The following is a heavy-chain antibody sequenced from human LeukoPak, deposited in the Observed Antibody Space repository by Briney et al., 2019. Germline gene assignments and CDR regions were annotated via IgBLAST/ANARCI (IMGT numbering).Heavy chain of an antibody. CDR3: AKAEKLGLCSGTSCPFQH. CDR1: GFTFSSYA. CDR2: ISGSGGST. J-gene: IGHJ1*01. Sequence: GGSLRLSCAASGFTFSSYAMSWVRQAPGKGLEWVSAISGSGGSTYYADSVKGRFTISRDNAKNSLYLQMNSLRAEDTAVYYCAKAEKLGLCSGTSCPFQHWGQGTLVTVSS. V-gene: IGHV3-23*01. D-gene: IGHD2-2*01.